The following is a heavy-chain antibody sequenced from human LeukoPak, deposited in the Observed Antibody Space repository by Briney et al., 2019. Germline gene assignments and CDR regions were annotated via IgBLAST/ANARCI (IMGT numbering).Heavy chain of an antibody. Sequence: GGSLRLSCAASGFTVSSNYMSWVRQAPGEGLEWVSVIYSGGSAYYADSVKGRFTISRDNSKNTLYLQMNSLRAEDTAVYYCAREMENSNYGWFDPWGQGTLVTVSS. CDR3: AREMENSNYGWFDP. J-gene: IGHJ5*02. D-gene: IGHD4-11*01. V-gene: IGHV3-53*01. CDR2: IYSGGSA. CDR1: GFTVSSNY.